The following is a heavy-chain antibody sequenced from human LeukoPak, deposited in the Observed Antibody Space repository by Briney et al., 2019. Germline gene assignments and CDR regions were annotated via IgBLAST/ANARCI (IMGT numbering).Heavy chain of an antibody. V-gene: IGHV4-59*01. Sequence: SETLSLTCAVYGGSFSGYYWSWIRQPPGKGLEWIGYIYSSGSTNYNPSLKSRVTISVDTSKNQFSLKLSSVTAADTAVYYCARFAYCGGHCWYYFDYWGQGSLVTVSS. D-gene: IGHD2-21*02. J-gene: IGHJ4*02. CDR2: IYSSGST. CDR1: GGSFSGYY. CDR3: ARFAYCGGHCWYYFDY.